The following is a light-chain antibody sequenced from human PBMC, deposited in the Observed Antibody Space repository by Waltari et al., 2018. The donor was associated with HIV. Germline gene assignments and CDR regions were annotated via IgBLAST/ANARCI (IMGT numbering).Light chain of an antibody. CDR2: ISD. CDR1: SSNIESNF. V-gene: IGLV1-47*01. J-gene: IGLJ2*01. Sequence: QSVLTQPPSASGTPGQSVTISCSGNSSNIESNFVSWYQQVPGAAPKLLIYISDQRPSGVPDRFSGSKSGSSASLAISGLRSEDEADYYCAAWDDSLGDGFFGGGTKLTVL. CDR3: AAWDDSLGDGF.